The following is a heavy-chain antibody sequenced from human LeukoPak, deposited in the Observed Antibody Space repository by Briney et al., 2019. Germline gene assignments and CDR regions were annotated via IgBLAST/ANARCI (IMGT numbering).Heavy chain of an antibody. V-gene: IGHV3-72*01. CDR3: ARLHSSGWYTDY. J-gene: IGHJ4*02. CDR1: GFTFSDHY. CDR2: SRNKANSYTT. Sequence: GGSLRLSCAASGFTFSDHYMDWVRQAPGKGLEWVGRSRNKANSYTTEYAASVKGGFTISRDDSKNSLYLQMNSLKTEDTAVYYCARLHSSGWYTDYWGQGTLVTVSS. D-gene: IGHD6-19*01.